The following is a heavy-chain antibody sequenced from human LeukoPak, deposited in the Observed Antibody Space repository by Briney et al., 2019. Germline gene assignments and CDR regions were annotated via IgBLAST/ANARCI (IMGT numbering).Heavy chain of an antibody. Sequence: GGSLRLSCAAPGFTFSSYWMSWVRQAPGKGLEWVANIKQDGSEKYYVDSVKGRFTISRDNAKNSMYLQMNSLRAEDTAVYYCARTEYYYDSSGYKVDAFDIWGQGTMVTVSS. CDR3: ARTEYYYDSSGYKVDAFDI. D-gene: IGHD3-22*01. V-gene: IGHV3-7*01. J-gene: IGHJ3*02. CDR1: GFTFSSYW. CDR2: IKQDGSEK.